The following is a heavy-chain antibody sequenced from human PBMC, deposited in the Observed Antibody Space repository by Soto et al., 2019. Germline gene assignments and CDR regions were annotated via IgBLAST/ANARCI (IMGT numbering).Heavy chain of an antibody. CDR1: GFTFSHYV. D-gene: IGHD2-15*01. CDR2: ISGSGSSV. V-gene: IGHV3-23*01. J-gene: IGHJ6*02. Sequence: EVQLLESGGGLVRPGGSLRLSCAASGFTFSHYVLSWVRQAPGWGLEWVSSISGSGSSVYLADSVRGRFAMSRDLSTNTVSLQMNSLTVEDTAIYYCAKVRASYLSATYFYYGLEVWGQGTTVTVSS. CDR3: AKVRASYLSATYFYYGLEV.